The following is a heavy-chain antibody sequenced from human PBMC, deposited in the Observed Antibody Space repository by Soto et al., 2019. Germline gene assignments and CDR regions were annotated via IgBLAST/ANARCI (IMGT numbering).Heavy chain of an antibody. CDR1: GGSVSSGNYY. CDR3: ARSMHYSDGSNYSPFDY. D-gene: IGHD3-22*01. Sequence: NPSETLSLTCTVSGGSVSSGNYYWSWIRHPPGKGLEWIGYFYYTGSTNYNPSLKSRVTISIDASKNQFSLRLSSVTAADTAVYYCARSMHYSDGSNYSPFDYWGQGTLVTVSS. CDR2: FYYTGST. V-gene: IGHV4-61*01. J-gene: IGHJ4*02.